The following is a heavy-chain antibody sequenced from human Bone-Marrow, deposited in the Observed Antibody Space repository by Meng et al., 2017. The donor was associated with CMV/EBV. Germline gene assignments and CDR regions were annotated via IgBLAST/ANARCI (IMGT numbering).Heavy chain of an antibody. CDR1: GFTFSNAW. CDR2: IKSKTDGGTT. J-gene: IGHJ4*02. D-gene: IGHD3-9*01. Sequence: GGSLRLSCAASGFTFSNAWMSWVRQAPGKGLEWVGRIKSKTDGGTTDYAAPVKGRFTISRDDSKNTLYLQMNSLKTEDTAVYYCAGGPEYYDILTGYSPYGGRGLAYWGQGTLVTVSS. V-gene: IGHV3-15*01. CDR3: AGGPEYYDILTGYSPYGGRGLAY.